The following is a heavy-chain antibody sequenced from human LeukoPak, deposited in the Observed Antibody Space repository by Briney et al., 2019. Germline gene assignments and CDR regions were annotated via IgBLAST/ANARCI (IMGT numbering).Heavy chain of an antibody. CDR2: ISSPGSTT. V-gene: IGHV3-11*01. D-gene: IGHD5-18*01. CDR1: GFRFSDYY. J-gene: IGHJ2*01. Sequence: GGSLRLSCAASGFRFSDYYMSWIRQVPGKGLEWISYISSPGSTTYYVDSVKGRFTISRDNAKNSLFLQMNSPRADDTAVYYCASGIQPRLSWFFDLWGRGTLVSVSS. CDR3: ASGIQPRLSWFFDL.